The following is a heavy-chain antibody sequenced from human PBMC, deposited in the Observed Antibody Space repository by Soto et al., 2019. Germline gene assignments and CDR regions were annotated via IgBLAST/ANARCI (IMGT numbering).Heavy chain of an antibody. D-gene: IGHD6-6*01. CDR3: ERVSSSSEVYYFDY. V-gene: IGHV6-1*01. J-gene: IGHJ4*02. CDR2: TYYRSKWYN. CDR1: GDSVSSNSAA. Sequence: QTLSLTCAISGDSVSSNSAAWDWIRQSPSRGLEWLGRTYYRSKWYNDYAVSVKSRITINPDTSKNQFSLQLNSVTPEDTAVYYWERVSSSSEVYYFDYWGKEPLVTVPS.